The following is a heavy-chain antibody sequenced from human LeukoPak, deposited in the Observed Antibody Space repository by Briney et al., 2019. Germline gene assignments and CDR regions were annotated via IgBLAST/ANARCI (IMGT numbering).Heavy chain of an antibody. J-gene: IGHJ4*02. CDR2: IRYDGSNK. CDR1: GFTFSSYG. CDR3: AKDRSSSPPAY. Sequence: PGGSLRLSCAASGFTFSSYGMHWVRQAPGKGLEWVAFIRYDGSNKYYADSVKGRFTISRDNSKNTLYLQMNGLRAEDTAVYYCAKDRSSSPPAYWGQGPLVTVSS. D-gene: IGHD6-6*01. V-gene: IGHV3-30*02.